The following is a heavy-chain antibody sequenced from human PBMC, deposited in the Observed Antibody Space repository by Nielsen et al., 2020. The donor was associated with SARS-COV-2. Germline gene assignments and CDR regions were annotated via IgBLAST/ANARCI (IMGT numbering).Heavy chain of an antibody. D-gene: IGHD2-15*01. CDR2: INPNSGGT. V-gene: IGHV1-2*02. CDR3: ARDIVVVVAAHTGLGY. J-gene: IGHJ4*02. CDR1: GYTFTGYY. Sequence: ASVQVSCKASGYTFTGYYMHWVRQAPGQGLEWMGWINPNSGGTNYAQKFQGRVTMTRDTSTSTVYMELSSLRSEDTAVYYCARDIVVVVAAHTGLGYWGQGTLVTVSS.